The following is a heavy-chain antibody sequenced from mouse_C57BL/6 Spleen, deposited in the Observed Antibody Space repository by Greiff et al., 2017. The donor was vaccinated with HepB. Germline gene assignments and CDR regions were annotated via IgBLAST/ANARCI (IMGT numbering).Heavy chain of an antibody. CDR1: GYTFTSYW. CDR2: IDPSDSET. CDR3: ARGGYYGNYGDYFDY. D-gene: IGHD2-1*01. Sequence: QVQLQQPGAELVRPGSSVKLSCKASGYTFTSYWMHWVKQRPIQGLEWIGNIDPSDSETHYNQKFKDKATLTVDKSSSTAYMQLSSLTSEDSAVYYCARGGYYGNYGDYFDYWGQGTTLTVSS. J-gene: IGHJ2*01. V-gene: IGHV1-52*01.